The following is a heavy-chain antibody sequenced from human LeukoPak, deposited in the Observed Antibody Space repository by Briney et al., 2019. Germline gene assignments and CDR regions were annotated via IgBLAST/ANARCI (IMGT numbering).Heavy chain of an antibody. J-gene: IGHJ4*02. D-gene: IGHD3-10*01. V-gene: IGHV3-30*02. CDR1: GFTFTYYG. CDR3: AKGGRITMLRGVQRDHYFDY. CDR2: IRYDGSNR. Sequence: GGSLRLSCGASGFTFTYYGMHWVRQAPGKGLEWVAYIRYDGSNRHYADSVKGRFTISRDNSKNTLYLQMNSLRVEDTAVYYCAKGGRITMLRGVQRDHYFDYWGQGTLVTVSS.